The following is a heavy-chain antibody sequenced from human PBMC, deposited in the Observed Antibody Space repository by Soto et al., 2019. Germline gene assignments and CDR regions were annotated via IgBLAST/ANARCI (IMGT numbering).Heavy chain of an antibody. CDR2: IYWDDDK. D-gene: IGHD3-10*01. CDR1: GFSLSTRGVG. V-gene: IGHV2-5*02. CDR3: AHIAISTWFTY. Sequence: QITLKESGPTLVKPTQTLTLTCTFSGFSLSTRGVGVGWIRQPPGKALEWLALIYWDDDKRYSPSLRSRLTIPKDTPKNHVVLTLTNMDPVDTATYYCAHIAISTWFTYWGQGTLVTVSS. J-gene: IGHJ4*02.